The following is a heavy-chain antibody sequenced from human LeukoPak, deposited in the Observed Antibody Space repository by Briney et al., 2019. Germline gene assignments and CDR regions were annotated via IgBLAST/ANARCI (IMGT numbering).Heavy chain of an antibody. CDR2: IIPIFGTA. Sequence: SVKVSCKASGGTFSSYAISWVRQAPGQGLEWMGGIIPIFGTANYAQKFQGRVTITADESTSTAYMELSSLRSEDTAVYYCARSESITMVRGVIYFDYWGQGTLVTVSS. V-gene: IGHV1-69*13. J-gene: IGHJ4*02. CDR1: GGTFSSYA. CDR3: ARSESITMVRGVIYFDY. D-gene: IGHD3-10*01.